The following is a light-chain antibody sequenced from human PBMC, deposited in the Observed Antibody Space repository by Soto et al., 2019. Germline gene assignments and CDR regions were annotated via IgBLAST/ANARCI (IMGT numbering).Light chain of an antibody. CDR2: DAS. CDR1: QSISSW. V-gene: IGKV1-5*01. Sequence: DIQMTQSPSTQSASVGDRVTITCRASQSISSWLAWYQQKPGKAPRLLIYDASSLESGVPSRFSGSGSGTDFTLTISSLQPEDFATYYCQQSYSTPYTFGQGTELEIK. CDR3: QQSYSTPYT. J-gene: IGKJ2*01.